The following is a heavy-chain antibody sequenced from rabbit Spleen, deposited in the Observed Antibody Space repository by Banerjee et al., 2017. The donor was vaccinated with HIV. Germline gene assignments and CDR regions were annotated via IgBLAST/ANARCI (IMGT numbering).Heavy chain of an antibody. CDR1: GFDFSVYG. J-gene: IGHJ4*01. D-gene: IGHD2-1*01. Sequence: QEKLVESGGGLVQPGGSLKLSCKASGFDFSVYGLSWVRQAPGKGLEWIGYIDPILGTTNYASWVNGRFTISSHNAQNTLYLQLNSLTAADTATYFCARDPYSYDDYGDYPFNLWGPGTLVT. V-gene: IGHV1S47*01. CDR2: IDPILGTT. CDR3: ARDPYSYDDYGDYPFNL.